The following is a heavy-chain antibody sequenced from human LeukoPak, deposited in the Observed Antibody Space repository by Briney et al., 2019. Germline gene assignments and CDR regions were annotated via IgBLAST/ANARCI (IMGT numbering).Heavy chain of an antibody. CDR2: INHGGST. CDR3: ARSPAVLRYFDWSPDAFDI. Sequence: SETLSLTCAVYGGSFSGYYWSWIRQPPGKGLEWIGEINHGGSTNYNPSLKSRVTISVDTSKNQFSLKLSSVTAADTAVYYCARSPAVLRYFDWSPDAFDIWGQGTMVTVSS. CDR1: GGSFSGYY. V-gene: IGHV4-34*01. J-gene: IGHJ3*02. D-gene: IGHD3-9*01.